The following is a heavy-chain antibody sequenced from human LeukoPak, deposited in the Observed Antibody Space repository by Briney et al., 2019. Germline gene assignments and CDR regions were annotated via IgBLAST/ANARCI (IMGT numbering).Heavy chain of an antibody. J-gene: IGHJ4*02. V-gene: IGHV3-30*02. CDR1: GFTFSSYG. CDR2: IRYDGSNK. CDR3: ASWDIVVMVTTTPVDY. D-gene: IGHD2-15*01. Sequence: PGRSLRLSCAASGFTFSSYGMHWVRQAPGKGLEWVAFIRYDGSNKYYADSVKGRFTISRDNSKNTLYLQMNSLRPEDTAVYYCASWDIVVMVTTTPVDYWGQGTLVTVSS.